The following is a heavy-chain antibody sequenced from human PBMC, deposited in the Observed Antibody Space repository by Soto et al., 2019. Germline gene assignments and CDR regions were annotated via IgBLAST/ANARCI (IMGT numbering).Heavy chain of an antibody. CDR3: ARVDRRGYSGYDLGPY. D-gene: IGHD5-12*01. J-gene: IGHJ4*02. CDR1: GGTFSGYA. CDR2: IIPIFGTA. Sequence: QVQLVQSGAEVKKPGSSVKVSCKASGGTFSGYAISWVRQAPGQGLEWMGGIIPIFGTANYAQKFSGRVTSTADESTSTAYMELSSLRSEYTAVYYCARVDRRGYSGYDLGPYWGQGALVTVSS. V-gene: IGHV1-69*01.